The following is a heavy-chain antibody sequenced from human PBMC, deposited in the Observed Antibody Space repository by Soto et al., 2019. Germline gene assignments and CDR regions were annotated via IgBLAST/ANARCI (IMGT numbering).Heavy chain of an antibody. Sequence: VQLLESGGALAQPGGSLRLSCAASGSTFSAFCMNWVRQAPGKGLEWVSAISRSGDITYYTDSVKGRFTISRDNSKNTLYLEMNSLTGDDTAVYYCAKGGFWVHYGMDVW. CDR2: ISRSGDIT. CDR3: AKGGFWVHYGMDV. D-gene: IGHD2-15*01. V-gene: IGHV3-23*01. CDR1: GSTFSAFC. J-gene: IGHJ6*01.